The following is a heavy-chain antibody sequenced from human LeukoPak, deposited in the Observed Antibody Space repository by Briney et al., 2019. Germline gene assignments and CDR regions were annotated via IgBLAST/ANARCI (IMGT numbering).Heavy chain of an antibody. J-gene: IGHJ5*02. V-gene: IGHV4-61*01. CDR1: GGSVSSGSYY. CDR3: ARSWINTYYDFWSGYRFDP. D-gene: IGHD3-3*01. CDR2: IYYSGST. Sequence: PSETLSLTCTVSGGSVSSGSYYWSWIRQPPGKGLEWMGYIYYSGSTNYHPSLKSRVTISVDTSKNQFSLKLSSVTAADTAVYYCARSWINTYYDFWSGYRFDPWGQGTLVTVSS.